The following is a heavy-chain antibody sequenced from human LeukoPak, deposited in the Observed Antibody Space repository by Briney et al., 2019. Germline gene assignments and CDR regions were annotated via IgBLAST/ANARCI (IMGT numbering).Heavy chain of an antibody. CDR1: GGSISGYY. D-gene: IGHD6-19*01. V-gene: IGHV4-59*08. Sequence: PSETLSLTCTVSGGSISGYYWDWIRQPPGKGLEWIGYIYYSGITNYNPSLKSRVTISVDTSTNQFSLKVSSVTAADTAVYYCARHDFSSGWYHYWGQGTLVTVST. CDR2: IYYSGIT. CDR3: ARHDFSSGWYHY. J-gene: IGHJ4*02.